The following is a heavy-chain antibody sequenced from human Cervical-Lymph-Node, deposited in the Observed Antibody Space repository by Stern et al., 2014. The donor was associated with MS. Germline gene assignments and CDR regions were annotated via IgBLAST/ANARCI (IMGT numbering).Heavy chain of an antibody. J-gene: IGHJ5*02. Sequence: QMQLVQSGGGVVQPGRSLRLSCAASGFTFSSYAMHWVRQAPGKGLEWGAVISYDGSNKYYADSVKGRFTISRDNSKNTLYLQMNSLRAEDTAVYYCARGRYSSSWHNWFDPWGQGTLVTVSS. CDR1: GFTFSSYA. D-gene: IGHD6-13*01. CDR3: ARGRYSSSWHNWFDP. CDR2: ISYDGSNK. V-gene: IGHV3-30*01.